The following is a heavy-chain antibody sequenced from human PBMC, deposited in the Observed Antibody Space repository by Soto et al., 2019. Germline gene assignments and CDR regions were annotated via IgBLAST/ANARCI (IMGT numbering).Heavy chain of an antibody. Sequence: QVQLVQSGAEVKKPGSSVKVSCKASGGTFSSYAISWVRQAPGQGLEWMGGIIPIFGTANYAQKFQGRVTITAYKSTSTAYMELSSLRSEDTAVYYCASHRQLRSARFPVLDYWGQGTLVTVSS. D-gene: IGHD6-6*01. J-gene: IGHJ4*02. V-gene: IGHV1-69*06. CDR3: ASHRQLRSARFPVLDY. CDR2: IIPIFGTA. CDR1: GGTFSSYA.